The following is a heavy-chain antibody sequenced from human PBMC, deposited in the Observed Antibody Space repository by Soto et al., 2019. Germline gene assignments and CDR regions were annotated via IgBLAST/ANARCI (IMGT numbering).Heavy chain of an antibody. CDR3: ARSGYSSSWYDY. V-gene: IGHV3-30-3*01. CDR2: ISYDGSNK. D-gene: IGHD6-13*01. J-gene: IGHJ4*02. CDR1: GFTFSSYA. Sequence: AGGSLRLSCAASGFTFSSYAMHWVRQAPGKGLEWVAVISYDGSNKYYADSVKGRFTISRDNSKNTLYLQMNSLRAEDTAVYYCARSGYSSSWYDYWGQGTLVTVSS.